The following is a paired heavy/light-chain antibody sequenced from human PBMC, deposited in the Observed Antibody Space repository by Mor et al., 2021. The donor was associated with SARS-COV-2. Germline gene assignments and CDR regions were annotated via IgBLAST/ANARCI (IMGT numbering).Light chain of an antibody. Sequence: EVVLTQSPSTLSLSPGERATLSCRASQTVNSYLAWYQRKPGQPPSLLIYDVSKRATGVPARFSGTGSATDFALTISSLEPEDSAVYYCQQRSNWPPGLTFGGGTTVQIK. J-gene: IGKJ4*01. CDR3: QQRSNWPPGLT. CDR2: DVS. V-gene: IGKV3-11*01. CDR1: QTVNSY.
Heavy chain of an antibody. Sequence: QVLLQESGPGLVKPSQTLSLTCTVSGGSISGLCHWIRLHPVEGLEWIGYVYSTGTTYYNPSLKSRVTLSLDTSKNQFYLNLTSVTAADTAIYFCAREKNFVGESLTSGRYYFDHWGRGTLVTVSS. CDR2: VYSTGTT. D-gene: IGHD3-10*01. CDR1: GGSISGLCH. CDR3: AREKNFVGESLTSGRYYFDH. J-gene: IGHJ4*02. V-gene: IGHV4-31*03.